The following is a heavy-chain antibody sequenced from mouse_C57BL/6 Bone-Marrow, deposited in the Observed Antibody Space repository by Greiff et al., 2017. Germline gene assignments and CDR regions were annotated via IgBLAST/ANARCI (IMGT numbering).Heavy chain of an antibody. CDR2: FYPGSGSI. Sequence: QVQLQQSGAELVKPGASVKLSCKASGYTFTEYTIHWVKQRSGQGLEWIGWFYPGSGSIKYNEKFKDKATLTADKSSSTVYMELSRLTSDVSAVYCWARHESTHLERRAWFAYWGQGTLVTVSA. CDR3: ARHESTHLERRAWFAY. CDR1: GYTFTEYT. V-gene: IGHV1-62-2*01. J-gene: IGHJ3*01.